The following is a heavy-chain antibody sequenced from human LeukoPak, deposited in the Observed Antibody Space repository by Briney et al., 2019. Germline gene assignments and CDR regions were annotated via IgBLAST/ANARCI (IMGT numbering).Heavy chain of an antibody. CDR3: ARVPLGFGQLGYFDY. D-gene: IGHD3-10*01. Sequence: GESLKISCKGSGYSFTSYWMSWVRQAPGKGLEWVANIKQDGSEKYYVDSVKGRFTISRDNAKNSLYLQMNSLRAEDTALYYCARVPLGFGQLGYFDYWGQGTLVTVSS. CDR1: GYSFTSYW. J-gene: IGHJ4*02. CDR2: IKQDGSEK. V-gene: IGHV3-7*03.